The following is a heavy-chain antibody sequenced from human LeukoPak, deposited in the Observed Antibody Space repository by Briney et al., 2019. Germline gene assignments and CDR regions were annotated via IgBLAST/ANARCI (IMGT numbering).Heavy chain of an antibody. CDR1: GGSISSSNW. Sequence: SETLSPTCAVSGGSISSSNWWSWVRQPPGKGLEWIGEIYHSGSTNYNPSLKSRVTISVDKSKNQFSLKLSSVTAADTAVYYCARLGYCSGGSCYDYWGQGTLVTVSS. CDR3: ARLGYCSGGSCYDY. J-gene: IGHJ4*02. D-gene: IGHD2-15*01. CDR2: IYHSGST. V-gene: IGHV4-4*02.